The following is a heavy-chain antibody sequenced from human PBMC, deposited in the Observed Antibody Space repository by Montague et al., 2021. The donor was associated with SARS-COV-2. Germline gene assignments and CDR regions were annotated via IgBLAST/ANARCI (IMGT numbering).Heavy chain of an antibody. J-gene: IGHJ5*02. CDR1: GGSFSGYY. Sequence: SETLSLTCAVYGGSFSGYYWSWIRQPPGKGLEWIGEINHSGSTNYNPSLKSRVTISVDTSKNQSSLKLSSVTAADTAVYYCARGTRITMLVVVITDIWFDPWGQGTLVTVSS. CDR3: ARGTRITMLVVVITDIWFDP. CDR2: INHSGST. D-gene: IGHD3-22*01. V-gene: IGHV4-34*01.